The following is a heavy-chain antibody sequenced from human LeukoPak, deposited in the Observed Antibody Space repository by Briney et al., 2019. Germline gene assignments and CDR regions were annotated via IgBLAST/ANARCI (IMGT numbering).Heavy chain of an antibody. CDR1: GGSISSYY. D-gene: IGHD7-27*01. CDR3: ARGRDLLGITEGYNY. V-gene: IGHV4-39*07. Sequence: SETLSLTCTVSGGSISSYYWGWIRQPPGKGLEWIGSIYYSGSTYYNPSLKSRVTISVDTSKNQFSLKLSSVTAADTAVYYCARGRDLLGITEGYNYWGQGTLVTVSS. J-gene: IGHJ4*02. CDR2: IYYSGST.